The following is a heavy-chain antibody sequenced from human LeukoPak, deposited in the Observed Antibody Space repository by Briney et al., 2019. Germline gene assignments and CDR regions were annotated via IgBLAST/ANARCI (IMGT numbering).Heavy chain of an antibody. J-gene: IGHJ4*02. D-gene: IGHD2-21*02. CDR2: INHSGST. Sequence: KPSETLSLTCAVYGGSFSGYYWSWIRQPPGKGLEWIGEINHSGSTNHNPSLKSRVTISVDTSKNQFSLKLSSVTAADTAVYYCARSRTASLDYWGQGTLVTVSS. CDR1: GGSFSGYY. V-gene: IGHV4-34*01. CDR3: ARSRTASLDY.